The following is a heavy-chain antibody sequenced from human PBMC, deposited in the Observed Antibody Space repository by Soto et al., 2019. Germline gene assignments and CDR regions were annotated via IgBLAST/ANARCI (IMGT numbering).Heavy chain of an antibody. D-gene: IGHD2-15*01. CDR1: GFTFSTYG. J-gene: IGHJ4*02. CDR3: AKDLGFCSGGSCYSEGYFDY. V-gene: IGHV3-30*18. Sequence: PGGSLRLSCAASGFTFSTYGMHWVRQAPGKGLEWVALVSYDGSNKNYADSVKGRFAISRDNSKNTLYLQMNMLRTEDTAVYYCAKDLGFCSGGSCYSEGYFDYWGQGA. CDR2: VSYDGSNK.